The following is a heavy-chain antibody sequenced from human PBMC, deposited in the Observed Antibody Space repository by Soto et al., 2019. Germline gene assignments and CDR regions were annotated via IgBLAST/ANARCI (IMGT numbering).Heavy chain of an antibody. CDR3: ASPSSSSYYYYGMDV. Sequence: SETLSLTCAVSCGSISSSNWWSWVRQPPGKGLEWIGEIYHSGSTNYNPSLKSRVTISVDKSKNQFSLKLSSVTAADTAVYYCASPSSSSYYYYGMDVWGQGTTGTV. V-gene: IGHV4-4*02. D-gene: IGHD6-6*01. J-gene: IGHJ6*02. CDR1: CGSISSSNW. CDR2: IYHSGST.